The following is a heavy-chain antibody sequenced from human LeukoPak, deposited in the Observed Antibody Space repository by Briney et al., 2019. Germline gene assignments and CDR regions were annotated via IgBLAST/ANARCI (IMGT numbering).Heavy chain of an antibody. V-gene: IGHV1-18*01. CDR2: ISSYNDNT. CDR3: ARDRLGGDLPGQSLY. Sequence: GASVRVSCKTSGYLFNDVGTSGVRQAPGQGLGCRGWISSYNDNTHSAQTHRDTLPITTDASTNYAHKDLRTLRSDATAVYYSARDRLGGDLPGQSLYWGQGTRVTVAS. D-gene: IGHD2-21*01. J-gene: IGHJ4*02. CDR1: GYLFNDVG.